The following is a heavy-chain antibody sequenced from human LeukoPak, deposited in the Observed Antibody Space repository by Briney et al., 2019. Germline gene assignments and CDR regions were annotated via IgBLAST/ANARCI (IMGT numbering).Heavy chain of an antibody. D-gene: IGHD6-13*01. Sequence: PSQTLSLTCAVSGGSISSGGYYWSWIRQPPGKGLEWIGEINHSGSTNYNPSLKSRVTISVDTSKNQFSLKLSSVTAADTAVYYCARGLQLAPTGYYYYGMDVWGQGTTVTVSS. CDR2: INHSGST. CDR1: GGSISSGGYY. J-gene: IGHJ6*02. CDR3: ARGLQLAPTGYYYYGMDV. V-gene: IGHV4-30-2*01.